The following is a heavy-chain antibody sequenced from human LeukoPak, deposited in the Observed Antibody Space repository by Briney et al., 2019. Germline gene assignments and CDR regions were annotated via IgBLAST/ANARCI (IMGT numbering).Heavy chain of an antibody. CDR3: AKGLLLWFGAYGLDV. V-gene: IGHV3-30*18. J-gene: IGHJ6*02. D-gene: IGHD3-10*01. CDR1: RFTFSSYG. Sequence: GWGLRLSCAASRFTFSSYGMHWVRQAPGRGLEWVAYISFDGSNAYYADSVKGRFTISRDNSKNTVYLQMNSLRAEDTAVYYCAKGLLLWFGAYGLDVWGQGTTVTVSS. CDR2: ISFDGSNA.